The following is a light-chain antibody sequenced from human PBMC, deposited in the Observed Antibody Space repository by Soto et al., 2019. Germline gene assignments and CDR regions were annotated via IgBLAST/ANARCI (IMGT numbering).Light chain of an antibody. J-gene: IGKJ3*01. CDR2: DAS. V-gene: IGKV3-15*01. CDR3: QQYDDWPGVT. CDR1: QSVGSD. Sequence: EIVMTQSPATLSVSPGERATLSCRASQSVGSDLAWYQQKPGQAPRLVIYDASTRATGIPARFSGSGSGTDFTLTISSLQSEDSATYYCQQYDDWPGVTFGPGTKVEIK.